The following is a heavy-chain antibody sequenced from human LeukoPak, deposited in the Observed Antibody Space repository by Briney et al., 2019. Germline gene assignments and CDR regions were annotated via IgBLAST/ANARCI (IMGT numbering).Heavy chain of an antibody. CDR1: GGSFSGYY. CDR2: INHSGST. V-gene: IGHV4-34*01. D-gene: IGHD4-17*01. CDR3: ARSKGATVTTTDDAFDI. J-gene: IGHJ3*02. Sequence: SETLSLTCAVYGGSFSGYYWSWIRQPPGKGLEWIGEINHSGSTNYNPSLKSRVTMSVDTSKNQFSLKLSSVTAADTAVYYCARSKGATVTTTDDAFDIWGQGTMVTVSS.